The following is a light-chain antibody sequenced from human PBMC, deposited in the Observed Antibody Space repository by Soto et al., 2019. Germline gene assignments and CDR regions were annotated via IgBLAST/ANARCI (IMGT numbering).Light chain of an antibody. Sequence: QSALTQPASVSGFPGQAITISCSGTSSDVGGYNYVSWYQQHPGKAPKLLIYEVSNRPSGVSNRFSGSKSGNTASLTISGLQAEDEADYYCSSYTSLSAHVLFGGGTKVTVL. CDR2: EVS. CDR3: SSYTSLSAHVL. J-gene: IGLJ3*02. CDR1: SSDVGGYNY. V-gene: IGLV2-14*01.